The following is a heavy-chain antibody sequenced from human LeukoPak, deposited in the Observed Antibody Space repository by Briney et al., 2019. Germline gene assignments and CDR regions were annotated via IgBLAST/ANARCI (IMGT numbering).Heavy chain of an antibody. CDR2: IYPGDSDT. V-gene: IGHV5-51*01. CDR1: GYTFTSYW. CDR3: ARGYYYDSSGYPDY. J-gene: IGHJ4*02. D-gene: IGHD3-22*01. Sequence: GESLKISCKGSGYTFTSYWIGWVRQMPRKGLEWMGIIYPGDSDTRYSPSFQGQVSISADKSINTAYLQWSTLKASDTAMYYCARGYYYDSSGYPDYWGQGTQVTVSS.